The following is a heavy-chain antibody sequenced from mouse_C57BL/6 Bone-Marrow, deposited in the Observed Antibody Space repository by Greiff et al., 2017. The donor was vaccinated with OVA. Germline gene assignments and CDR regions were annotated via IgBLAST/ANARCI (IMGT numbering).Heavy chain of an antibody. D-gene: IGHD2-1*01. Sequence: VQLPPPGAELVMPGTSVKLSCKASGYPFPNYWLGWAKQRPGHGLELIGDIYPVGGSTHYNEQFKGKATLTADKSSSTAYMQFSSLTSEDSAIYYCARWVDGNCWDWDVWGTGTTVTVTS. CDR1: GYPFPNYW. J-gene: IGHJ1*03. V-gene: IGHV1-63*01. CDR3: ARWVDGNCWDWDV. CDR2: IYPVGGST.